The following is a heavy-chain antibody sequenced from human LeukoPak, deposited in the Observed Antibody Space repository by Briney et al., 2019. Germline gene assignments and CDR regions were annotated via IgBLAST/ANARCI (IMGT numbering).Heavy chain of an antibody. Sequence: ASVKVSCKASGYTFTSYDINWVRQATGQGLEWMGWMNPNSGYTGYAQKFQGRVTMTRNTSISTAYMELSSLRSEDTAVYYCARTYSSSWYFDYYYGMDVWGQGTTVTVSS. CDR3: ARTYSSSWYFDYYYGMDV. CDR2: MNPNSGYT. D-gene: IGHD6-13*01. J-gene: IGHJ6*02. V-gene: IGHV1-8*01. CDR1: GYTFTSYD.